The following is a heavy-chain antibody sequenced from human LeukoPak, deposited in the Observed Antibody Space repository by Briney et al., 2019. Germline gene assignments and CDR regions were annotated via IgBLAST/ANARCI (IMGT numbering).Heavy chain of an antibody. J-gene: IGHJ4*02. V-gene: IGHV4-34*01. D-gene: IGHD6-13*01. CDR3: ARGPPGRYSSSWLTPRYFDY. Sequence: SETLSLTCAVYGGSFSGYYWSWIRQPPGKGLEWIGEINHSGSTNYNPSLKSRVTISVDTSKNQFSLKLSSVTAADTAVYYCARGPPGRYSSSWLTPRYFDYWGQGTLVTVSS. CDR1: GGSFSGYY. CDR2: INHSGST.